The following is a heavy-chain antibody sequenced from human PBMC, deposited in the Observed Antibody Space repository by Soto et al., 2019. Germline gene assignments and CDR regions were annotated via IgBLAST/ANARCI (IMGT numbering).Heavy chain of an antibody. Sequence: ASVKVSCKASGYTFTSYDINWVRQATGQGLERMGWMNPNSGNTGYAQKFQGRVTMTRNTSISTAYMELSSLRSEDTAVYYCASPVTIFGVVRYYYYYGMDVWGQGTTVTVSS. D-gene: IGHD3-3*01. CDR3: ASPVTIFGVVRYYYYYGMDV. J-gene: IGHJ6*02. V-gene: IGHV1-8*01. CDR1: GYTFTSYD. CDR2: MNPNSGNT.